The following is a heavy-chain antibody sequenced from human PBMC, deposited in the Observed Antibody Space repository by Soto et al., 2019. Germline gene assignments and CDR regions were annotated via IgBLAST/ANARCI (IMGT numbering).Heavy chain of an antibody. J-gene: IGHJ5*02. V-gene: IGHV1-69*13. CDR1: GGTFSSYA. CDR3: ARVAAARFDP. D-gene: IGHD6-13*01. CDR2: IIPIFGTA. Sequence: SVKVSCKASGGTFSSYAISWVRQAPGQGLEWMGGIIPIFGTANYAQKFQGRVTITADESTSTAYVELSSLRSEDTAVYYCARVAAARFDPWGQGTLVTVSS.